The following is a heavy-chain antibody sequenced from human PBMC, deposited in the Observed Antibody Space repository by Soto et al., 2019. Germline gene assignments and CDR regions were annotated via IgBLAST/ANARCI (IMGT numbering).Heavy chain of an antibody. V-gene: IGHV4-30-4*01. J-gene: IGHJ5*02. CDR3: ARSGSGSYLNWFDP. CDR1: GGSISSGDYY. D-gene: IGHD3-10*01. Sequence: QVQLQESGPGLVKPSQTLSLTCTVSGGSISSGDYYWSWIRQPPGKGLEWIGYIYYSGSTCYNPSLKRRVTISVDTSKNQFSLKLSSVTAADTAVYYCARSGSGSYLNWFDPWGQGTLVTVSS. CDR2: IYYSGST.